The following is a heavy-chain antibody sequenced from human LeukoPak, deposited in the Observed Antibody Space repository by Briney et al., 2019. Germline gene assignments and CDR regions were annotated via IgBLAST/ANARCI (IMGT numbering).Heavy chain of an antibody. CDR2: IYYSGST. CDR3: ARGVRITMVRGVISPFDY. CDR1: GGSISSSSYY. V-gene: IGHV4-39*07. J-gene: IGHJ4*02. D-gene: IGHD3-10*01. Sequence: SETLSLTCTVSGGSISSSSYYWGWIRQPPGKGLEWIGSIYYSGSTYYNPSLKSRVTISVDTSKNQFSLKLSSVTAADTAVYYCARGVRITMVRGVISPFDYWGQGTLVTVSS.